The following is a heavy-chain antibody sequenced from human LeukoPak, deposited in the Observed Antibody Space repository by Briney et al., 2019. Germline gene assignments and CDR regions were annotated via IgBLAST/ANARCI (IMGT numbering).Heavy chain of an antibody. D-gene: IGHD3-10*01. CDR3: ARDRKQTYYGSGSGNYYYYYMDV. V-gene: IGHV3-7*01. Sequence: GGSLRLSCAASGFTFSSYEMNWVRQAPGKGLEWVANIKQDGSEKYYVDSVKGRFTISRDNAKNSLYLQMNSLRAEDTAVYYCARDRKQTYYGSGSGNYYYYYMDVWGKGTTVTISS. CDR1: GFTFSSYE. CDR2: IKQDGSEK. J-gene: IGHJ6*03.